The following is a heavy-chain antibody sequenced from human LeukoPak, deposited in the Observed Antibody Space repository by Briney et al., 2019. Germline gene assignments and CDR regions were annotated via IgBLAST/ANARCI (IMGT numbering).Heavy chain of an antibody. CDR2: IYHSGST. CDR1: GGSISSGGYS. Sequence: SETLSLTCAVSGGSISSGGYSWSWIRQPPGKGLEWIGYIYHSGSTYYNPSLKSRVTISVDRSKNQFSLKLSSVTAADTAVYYCARAMSGYSYGYWFDPWGQGTLVTVSS. CDR3: ARAMSGYSYGYWFDP. J-gene: IGHJ5*02. D-gene: IGHD5-18*01. V-gene: IGHV4-30-2*01.